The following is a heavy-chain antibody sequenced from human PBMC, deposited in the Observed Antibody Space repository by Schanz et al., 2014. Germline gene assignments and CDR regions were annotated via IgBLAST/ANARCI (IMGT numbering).Heavy chain of an antibody. CDR1: GYTFTGYY. J-gene: IGHJ4*02. V-gene: IGHV1-2*02. CDR2: INPNSGGT. Sequence: QVQLVQSGAEVKKPGASVKVSCKASGYTFTGYYMHWVRQAPGQGLEWMGWINPNSGGTNYAQNFQGRVTMTSDTSISTDYMELSRLRSDDTAVYYCARDRAYYYESSGDVGYWGQGTLVTVSS. D-gene: IGHD3-22*01. CDR3: ARDRAYYYESSGDVGY.